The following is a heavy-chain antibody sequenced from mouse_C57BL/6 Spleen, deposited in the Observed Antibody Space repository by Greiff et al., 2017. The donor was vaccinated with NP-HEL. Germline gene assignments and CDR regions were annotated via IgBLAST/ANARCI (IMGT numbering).Heavy chain of an antibody. V-gene: IGHV1-55*01. CDR1: GYTFTSYW. CDR3: ARSGYYGSSYGWYFDV. Sequence: QVQLQQPGAELVKPGASVKMSCKASGYTFTSYWITWVKQRPGQGLEWIGDIYPGSGSTNYNEKFKSKATLTVDTSSSTAYMQLSSLTSEDSAVYYWARSGYYGSSYGWYFDVWGTGTTVTVSS. J-gene: IGHJ1*03. CDR2: IYPGSGST. D-gene: IGHD1-1*01.